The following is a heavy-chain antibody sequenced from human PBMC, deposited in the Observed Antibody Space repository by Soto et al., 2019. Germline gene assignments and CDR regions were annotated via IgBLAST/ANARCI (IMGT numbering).Heavy chain of an antibody. D-gene: IGHD1-26*01. CDR1: GGSISTYY. J-gene: IGHJ5*02. Sequence: SETLSLTCAVSGGSISTYYWGWIRQPPGKGLEWIGSIYYSGSTYYNPSLKSRVTISVDTSKNQFSLKLSSVTAADTAVYYCATQEVGGTYVYTFDPWGQGTLVTVSS. CDR3: ATQEVGGTYVYTFDP. V-gene: IGHV4-39*01. CDR2: IYYSGST.